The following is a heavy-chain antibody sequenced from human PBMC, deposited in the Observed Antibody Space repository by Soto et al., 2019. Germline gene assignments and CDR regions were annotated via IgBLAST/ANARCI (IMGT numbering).Heavy chain of an antibody. V-gene: IGHV1-18*01. CDR3: AVYSSSWYPYYYYGMDV. CDR2: ISAYNGNK. D-gene: IGHD6-13*01. Sequence: AASVKVSCKASGYTFTSYGISWVRQAPGQGLEWMRWISAYNGNKNYAQKFQGRVTITRDTSASTAYMELSSLRSEDTAVYYCAVYSSSWYPYYYYGMDVWGQGTTVTVSS. J-gene: IGHJ6*02. CDR1: GYTFTSYG.